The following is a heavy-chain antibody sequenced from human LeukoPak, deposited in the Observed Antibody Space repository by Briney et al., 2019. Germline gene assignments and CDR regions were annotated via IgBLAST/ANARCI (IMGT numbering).Heavy chain of an antibody. J-gene: IGHJ6*02. V-gene: IGHV1-2*02. Sequence: ASVKVSCKASGYTFTGYYMHWVRQAPGQGLEWMGWIYPNSGGTNYAQKFQGRVTMTRDTSISTAYMELSRLRSDDTAVYYCARGGRGAYYDILTLYYGMDVWGQGTTVTVSS. CDR1: GYTFTGYY. CDR3: ARGGRGAYYDILTLYYGMDV. CDR2: IYPNSGGT. D-gene: IGHD3-9*01.